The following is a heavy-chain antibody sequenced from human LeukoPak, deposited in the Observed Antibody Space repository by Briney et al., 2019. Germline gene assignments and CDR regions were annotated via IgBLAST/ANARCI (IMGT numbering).Heavy chain of an antibody. CDR3: ARERIAVAAEFDY. CDR1: GFTFSSYG. V-gene: IGHV3-33*01. Sequence: GRSLRLSCAASGFTFSSYGMHWVRQAPGKGLEWVAVIWYDGSNKYYADSVKGRFTISRDNSKNTLYLQMNSLRAEDTAVYYCARERIAVAAEFDYWGQGTLVTVSS. D-gene: IGHD6-19*01. J-gene: IGHJ4*02. CDR2: IWYDGSNK.